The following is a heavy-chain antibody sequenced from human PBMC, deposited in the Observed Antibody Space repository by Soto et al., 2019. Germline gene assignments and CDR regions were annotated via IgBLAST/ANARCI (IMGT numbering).Heavy chain of an antibody. J-gene: IGHJ4*02. CDR3: ARSGSEVDY. Sequence: EVRLVESGGDLVQPGGSLRLSCAVSGFTFSHYWMTWVRQAPGKGLEWVANIKEDGSQKNYVDSVKGRFTVSRDNAKNSLYLQMNSLRAEDTAVYYCARSGSEVDYWGQGTLVIVSS. V-gene: IGHV3-7*01. CDR1: GFTFSHYW. D-gene: IGHD3-10*01. CDR2: IKEDGSQK.